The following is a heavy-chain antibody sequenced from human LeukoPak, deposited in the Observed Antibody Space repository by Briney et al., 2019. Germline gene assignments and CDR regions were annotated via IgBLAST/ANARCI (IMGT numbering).Heavy chain of an antibody. Sequence: GGSLRLSCEASGFTFNTYAISWVRQAPGKGLERVSGICGSGGCTYYADSVKGRFTISRDNSKNTVYMQMNRLRAEDTAVYYCAKGLSSRGGNAFDIWGQGTMVTVSS. CDR2: ICGSGGCT. CDR1: GFTFNTYA. V-gene: IGHV3-23*01. J-gene: IGHJ3*02. CDR3: AKGLSSRGGNAFDI. D-gene: IGHD2-15*01.